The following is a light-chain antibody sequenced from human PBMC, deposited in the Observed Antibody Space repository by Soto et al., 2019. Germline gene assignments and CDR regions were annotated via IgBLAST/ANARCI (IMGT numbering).Light chain of an antibody. CDR3: CSFAGRIFV. J-gene: IGLJ1*01. CDR2: DVN. CDR1: SSDVGGHNY. Sequence: QSALTQPRSVSGSPGQSVTVSCTGTSSDVGGHNYVSWYQQHPGKAPKLMISDVNKRPSGVPDRFSGSKSGNTASLTISGLQAEDEADYYCCSFAGRIFVFGTGTKLTVL. V-gene: IGLV2-11*01.